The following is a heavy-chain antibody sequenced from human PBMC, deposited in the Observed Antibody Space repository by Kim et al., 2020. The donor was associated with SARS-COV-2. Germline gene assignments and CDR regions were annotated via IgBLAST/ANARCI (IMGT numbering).Heavy chain of an antibody. Sequence: TYYADSVKGRFTISRHNSKNTVYLQMNSLRADDTAVYYCAKEGPDYGMDVWGQGTTVTVSS. J-gene: IGHJ6*02. CDR2: T. V-gene: IGHV3-53*04. CDR3: AKEGPDYGMDV.